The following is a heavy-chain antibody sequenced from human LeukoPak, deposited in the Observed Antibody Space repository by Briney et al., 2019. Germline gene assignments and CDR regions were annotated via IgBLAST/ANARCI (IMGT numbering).Heavy chain of an antibody. D-gene: IGHD1-26*01. V-gene: IGHV3-53*01. J-gene: IGHJ4*02. CDR2: IYSGGST. CDR1: GFTVSSNY. Sequence: PGGSLRLSCAASGFTVSSNYMSWVCQAPGKGLEWVSVIYSGGSTYYADSVKGRFTISRDNSKNTLYLQMNSLRAEDTAVYYCARGEGAITTRYFDYWGQGTLVTVSS. CDR3: ARGEGAITTRYFDY.